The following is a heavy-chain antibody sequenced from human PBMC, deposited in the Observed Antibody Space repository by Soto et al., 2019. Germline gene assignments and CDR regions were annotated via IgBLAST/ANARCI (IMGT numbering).Heavy chain of an antibody. J-gene: IGHJ6*02. CDR3: ARDQSFDRTYYYGIDV. D-gene: IGHD3-16*01. V-gene: IGHV1-18*01. Sequence: QVQLVQSGAEVKKPGASVRVSCKSSGYPFTHYGITWIRQAPGQGLEWMGWISPFNGNTNYGQTLQGRVTLTTETSTSTVYMELRSLRSDDTAVYYCARDQSFDRTYYYGIDVWGQGTTLTVSS. CDR1: GYPFTHYG. CDR2: ISPFNGNT.